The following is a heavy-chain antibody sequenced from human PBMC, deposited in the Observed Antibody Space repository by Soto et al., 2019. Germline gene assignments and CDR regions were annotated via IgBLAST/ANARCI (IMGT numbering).Heavy chain of an antibody. J-gene: IGHJ4*02. CDR1: GFSLSNARMG. V-gene: IGHV2-26*01. CDR3: ARDCSGGSCPFDY. CDR2: IFSNDEK. Sequence: QVTLKESGPVLVKPTETLTLTCTVSGFSLSNARMGVSWIRQPPGKALEWLAHIFSNDEKSYSTSLKSRLTISKDTSKSQVGLTMTNMDPVDTATYYCARDCSGGSCPFDYWGQGTLVTVSS. D-gene: IGHD2-15*01.